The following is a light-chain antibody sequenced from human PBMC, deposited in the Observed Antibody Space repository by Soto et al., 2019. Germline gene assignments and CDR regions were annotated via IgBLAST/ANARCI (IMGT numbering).Light chain of an antibody. Sequence: QAVVTQPPSASGTPGQRVTISCSGSSSNIGSNTVNWYQQLPGTAPKLLIYSNNQRPSGVPDRFSGSKSGTSASLAISGLQSEDGADYSGAAWDYRLNGPVFGGGTQLTVL. V-gene: IGLV1-44*01. J-gene: IGLJ3*02. CDR3: AAWDYRLNGPV. CDR1: SSNIGSNT. CDR2: SNN.